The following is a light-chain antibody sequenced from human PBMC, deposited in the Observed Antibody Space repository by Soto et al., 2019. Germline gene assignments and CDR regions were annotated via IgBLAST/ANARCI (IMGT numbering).Light chain of an antibody. CDR1: QSISSY. CDR2: AAS. V-gene: IGKV1-39*01. CDR3: QQSYSTPPAIT. J-gene: IGKJ5*01. Sequence: DIPMTQSPSSLSASVGDRVTITCRASQSISSYLNWYQQKPGKAPKLLIYAASSLQSGVPSRFSGSGSGTDFTLTISSLQPEDFATYYGQQSYSTPPAITFGQGTRLEIK.